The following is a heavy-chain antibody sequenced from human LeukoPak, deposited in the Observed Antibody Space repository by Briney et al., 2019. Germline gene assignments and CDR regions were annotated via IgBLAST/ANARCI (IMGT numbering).Heavy chain of an antibody. D-gene: IGHD3-22*01. CDR3: ARDLTYDSSGYYYP. CDR2: IYYSGST. V-gene: IGHV4-59*01. J-gene: IGHJ1*01. Sequence: SETLSLTCTVSGGSISSYYWSWIRQPPGKGLEWIGYIYYSGSTNYNPSLKSRVTISVDTSKNQFSLKLSSVTAADTAVYYCARDLTYDSSGYYYPWGQGTLVTVSP. CDR1: GGSISSYY.